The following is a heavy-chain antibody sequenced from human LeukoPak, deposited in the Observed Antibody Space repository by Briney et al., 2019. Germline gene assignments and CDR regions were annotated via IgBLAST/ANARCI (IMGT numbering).Heavy chain of an antibody. V-gene: IGHV1-24*01. Sequence: ASVKVSCKVSGYTLTELSMHWVRQAPGKGLERMGGFDPEDGETIYAQKFQGRVTMTEDTSTDTAYMELSSLRSEDTAVYYCASARDSSGYYANYYYYGMDVWGQGTTVTVSS. CDR1: GYTLTELS. CDR3: ASARDSSGYYANYYYYGMDV. J-gene: IGHJ6*02. CDR2: FDPEDGET. D-gene: IGHD3-22*01.